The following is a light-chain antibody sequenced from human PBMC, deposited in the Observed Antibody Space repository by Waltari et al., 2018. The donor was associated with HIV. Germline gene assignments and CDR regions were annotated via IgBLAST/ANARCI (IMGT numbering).Light chain of an antibody. J-gene: IGKJ2*01. V-gene: IGKV3-15*01. CDR1: QSVSTK. CDR2: DTS. Sequence: ETVLTPSPDTLSVSPGERATLSCRASQSVSTKLAWYQRHPAQAASLLIYDTSTGSTGIPVRFSGSSSGTEFTLTISSLQSEDVASCYCQQYYDWPPYTFGQGTKLEIK. CDR3: QQYYDWPPYT.